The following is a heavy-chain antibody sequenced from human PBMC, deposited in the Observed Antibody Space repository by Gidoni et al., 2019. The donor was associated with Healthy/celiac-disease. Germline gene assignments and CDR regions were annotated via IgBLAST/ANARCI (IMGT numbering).Heavy chain of an antibody. Sequence: EVQLVESGGGLVQPGGSLRLPCAASGFPFSSYWMHWVRQAPGKGLVWVSRINSEGSSTSYADSVKGRFTISRDNAKNTLYLQMNSLRAEDTAVYYCARNPSELPHFDYWGQGTLVTVSS. J-gene: IGHJ4*02. CDR1: GFPFSSYW. CDR2: INSEGSST. V-gene: IGHV3-74*01. CDR3: ARNPSELPHFDY. D-gene: IGHD1-26*01.